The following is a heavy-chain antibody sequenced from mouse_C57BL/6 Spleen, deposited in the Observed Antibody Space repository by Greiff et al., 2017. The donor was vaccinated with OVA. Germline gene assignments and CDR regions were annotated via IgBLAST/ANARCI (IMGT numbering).Heavy chain of an antibody. CDR3: ARFGYSNFYWYFDV. CDR2: ISYDGSN. CDR1: GYSITSGYY. Sequence: EVQLQESGPGLVKPSQSLSLTCSVTGYSITSGYYWNWIRQFPGNKLEWMGYISYDGSNNYNPSLKNRISITRDTSKNQFFLKLNSVTTEDTATYYCARFGYSNFYWYFDVWGTGTTVTVSS. J-gene: IGHJ1*03. D-gene: IGHD2-5*01. V-gene: IGHV3-6*01.